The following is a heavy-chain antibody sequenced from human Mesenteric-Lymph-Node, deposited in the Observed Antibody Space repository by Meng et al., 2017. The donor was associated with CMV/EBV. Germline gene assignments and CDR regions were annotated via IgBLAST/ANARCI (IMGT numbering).Heavy chain of an antibody. CDR3: ARAVRSRGGYCGVSNCPTMDV. CDR2: IIPIFGAT. D-gene: IGHD2-21*01. V-gene: IGHV1-69*05. Sequence: SVKVSCKASGGTFSRYAISWVRQAPGQGLEWVGGIIPIFGATRSTQKFQERVTITTDESTSTVYMELSSLRSEDTAVYFCARAVRSRGGYCGVSNCPTMDVWGQGTTVTVS. CDR1: GGTFSRYA. J-gene: IGHJ6*02.